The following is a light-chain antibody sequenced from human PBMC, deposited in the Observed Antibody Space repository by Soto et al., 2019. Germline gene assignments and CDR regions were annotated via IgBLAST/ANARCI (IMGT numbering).Light chain of an antibody. CDR3: QQYGHWPT. V-gene: IGKV3-15*01. CDR2: GAS. CDR1: QSVSTN. Sequence: EIVMTQSPATLSLSPGERATLSCRASQSVSTNLAWYQQKPGQAPRLLIYGASFRATGFPARFSGSGSGTDFILTIDSLQSEDFAVYYCQQYGHWPTFGHVTKVEIK. J-gene: IGKJ1*01.